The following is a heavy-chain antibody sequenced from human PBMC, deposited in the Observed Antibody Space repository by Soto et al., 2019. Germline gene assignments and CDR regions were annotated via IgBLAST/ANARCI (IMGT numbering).Heavy chain of an antibody. Sequence: SVKVSCKASGYTFTSYYMHWVRQAPGQGLEWMGIINPSGGSTSYAQKFQGRVTMTRDTSTSTVYMELSSLRSEDTAVYYCARDAPRQYCSSTSCYTDNYYYGMDVWGQRTTVTVS. D-gene: IGHD2-2*02. CDR1: GYTFTSYY. CDR2: INPSGGST. V-gene: IGHV1-46*01. J-gene: IGHJ6*02. CDR3: ARDAPRQYCSSTSCYTDNYYYGMDV.